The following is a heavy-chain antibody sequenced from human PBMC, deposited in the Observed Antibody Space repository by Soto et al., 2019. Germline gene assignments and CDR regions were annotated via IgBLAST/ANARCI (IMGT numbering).Heavy chain of an antibody. CDR1: GGSISSYY. CDR2: IYYSGST. CDR3: ARGDGDYGVGGMDV. J-gene: IGHJ6*02. V-gene: IGHV4-59*01. Sequence: PSETLSLTCTVSGGSISSYYWSWIRQPPGKGLEWIGYIYYSGSTNYNPSLKSRVTISVDTSKNQFSLKLSSVTAADTAVYYCARGDGDYGVGGMDVWGQGTTVTVSS. D-gene: IGHD4-17*01.